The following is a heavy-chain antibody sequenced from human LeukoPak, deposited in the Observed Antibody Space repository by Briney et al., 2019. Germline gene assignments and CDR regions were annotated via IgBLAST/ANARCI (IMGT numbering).Heavy chain of an antibody. CDR1: GYTFMSYA. CDR3: ARGRAAADDFDY. V-gene: IGHV1-18*01. J-gene: IGHJ4*02. CDR2: ISGHNGQS. Sequence: ASVKVSCKASGYTFMSYAINWARQAPGQGLEWLGWISGHNGQSKYAQKFQGRVTLTTDSSTGAAYMELRSLRSDDTAIYYCARGRAAADDFDYWGQGTLVTVSS. D-gene: IGHD6-13*01.